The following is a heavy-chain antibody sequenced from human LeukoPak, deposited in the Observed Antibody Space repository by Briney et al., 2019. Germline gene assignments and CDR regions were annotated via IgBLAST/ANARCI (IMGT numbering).Heavy chain of an antibody. Sequence: GGSLRLSCAASGFTFSSYAMHWVRQAPGKGLEWVAVISYDGSNKYYADSVKGRFTISRDNSKNTLYLQMNSLRAEDTAVYYCAKDPGVSWGSGFDYWGQGTLVTVSS. J-gene: IGHJ4*02. CDR2: ISYDGSNK. CDR3: AKDPGVSWGSGFDY. CDR1: GFTFSSYA. D-gene: IGHD6-13*01. V-gene: IGHV3-30-3*01.